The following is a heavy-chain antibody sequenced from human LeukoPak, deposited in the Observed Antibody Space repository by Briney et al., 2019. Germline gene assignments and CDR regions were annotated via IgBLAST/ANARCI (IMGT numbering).Heavy chain of an antibody. Sequence: GGSLRLSCAASGFTFSTYRMNWVGQAPGKGLEWVSYFSSSSGTMYYADSVRGRFTISRDIAKNSLYLQMNSLRAEDTAVYYCATVGSSWFYDYWGQGTLVTVSS. CDR2: FSSSSGTM. CDR3: ATVGSSWFYDY. CDR1: GFTFSTYR. V-gene: IGHV3-48*01. J-gene: IGHJ4*02. D-gene: IGHD6-13*01.